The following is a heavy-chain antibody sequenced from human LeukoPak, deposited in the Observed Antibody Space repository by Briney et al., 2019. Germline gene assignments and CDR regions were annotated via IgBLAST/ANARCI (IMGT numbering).Heavy chain of an antibody. J-gene: IGHJ4*02. D-gene: IGHD3-22*01. CDR3: AREGYYDSSGYYGFDY. CDR2: IIPIFGTA. Sequence: ASVKVSCKASGGTFSSYAISWVRQAPGQGLEWMGGIIPIFGTANYAQKFQGRVTITADKSTSTAYMELSSLRSEDTAVYYCAREGYYDSSGYYGFDYWGQGTLVTVSS. CDR1: GGTFSSYA. V-gene: IGHV1-69*06.